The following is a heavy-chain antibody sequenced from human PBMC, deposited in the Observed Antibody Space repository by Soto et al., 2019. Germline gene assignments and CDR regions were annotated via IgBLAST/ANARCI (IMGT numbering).Heavy chain of an antibody. D-gene: IGHD3-16*01. V-gene: IGHV3-7*01. CDR3: VCGGNFFIY. CDR2: MDQDGSET. Sequence: EVQLVESGGGLVQPGGSLRLSCAASGFTFSTYWMTWVRQPPGKGLEWVANMDQDGSETYYVDSVRGRFTVSRDNAKNSLYLHMHILRAEDPAVYYCVCGGNFFIYWGEGALVTISP. CDR1: GFTFSTYW. J-gene: IGHJ4*02.